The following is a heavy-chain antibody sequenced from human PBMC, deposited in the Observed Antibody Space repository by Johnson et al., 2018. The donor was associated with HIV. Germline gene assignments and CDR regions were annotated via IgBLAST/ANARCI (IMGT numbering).Heavy chain of an antibody. CDR1: GFTVSSNY. V-gene: IGHV3-66*01. CDR2: LYSGGST. Sequence: EQLVESGGGVVRPGGSLRLSCAASGFTVSSNYMNWVRQAPGQGLEWVSVLYSGGSTYYADLVKERFIISRDNSKNTLSLQMNSLRAEDTAVYYCARGRTGTKYDAFDIWGQGTMVTVSS. CDR3: ARGRTGTKYDAFDI. J-gene: IGHJ3*02. D-gene: IGHD1-7*01.